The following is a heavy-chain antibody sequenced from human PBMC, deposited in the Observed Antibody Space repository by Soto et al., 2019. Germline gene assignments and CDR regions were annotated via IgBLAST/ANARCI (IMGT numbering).Heavy chain of an antibody. CDR3: EREGGDSSDGLDYFDS. CDR1: GGSTSSDNY. V-gene: IGHV4-30-4*01. D-gene: IGHD6-6*01. J-gene: IGHJ4*02. Sequence: TLSLTCTVSGGSTSSDNYWSWIRQPPGKGLQWIGHIYYSGNTDYNPSLKSRLAISIDTSKNQFSLKLSSVTAADTAVYFCEREGGDSSDGLDYFDSWGQGALVTISS. CDR2: IYYSGNT.